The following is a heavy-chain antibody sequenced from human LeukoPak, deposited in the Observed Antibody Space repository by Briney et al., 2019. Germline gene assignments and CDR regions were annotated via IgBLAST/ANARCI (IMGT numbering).Heavy chain of an antibody. CDR2: INPSGGST. D-gene: IGHD6-19*01. CDR3: ARAAIAVAVVVSWFDP. CDR1: GYTFTSYY. J-gene: IGHJ5*02. V-gene: IGHV1-46*01. Sequence: ASVKVSCKASGYTFTSYYMHWVRQAPGQGLEWMGIINPSGGSTSYAQKFRGRVTITADESTSTAYMELSSLRSEDTAVYYCARAAIAVAVVVSWFDPWGQGTLVTVSS.